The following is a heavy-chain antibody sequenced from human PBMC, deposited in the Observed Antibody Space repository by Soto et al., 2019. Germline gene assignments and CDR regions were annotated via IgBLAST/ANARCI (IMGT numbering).Heavy chain of an antibody. Sequence: GSLRLSCVVSGFTFSSYSMNWARQAPGKVLEWVSSMSSSSSSDYIYYADSVKGRFSISRDNAKNSLYLQMNSLRAEDTAVYYCARQGSSTKYYTMDVWGQGTAVTVSS. CDR1: GFTFSSYS. J-gene: IGHJ6*02. V-gene: IGHV3-21*01. D-gene: IGHD2-2*01. CDR3: ARQGSSTKYYTMDV. CDR2: MSSSSSSDYI.